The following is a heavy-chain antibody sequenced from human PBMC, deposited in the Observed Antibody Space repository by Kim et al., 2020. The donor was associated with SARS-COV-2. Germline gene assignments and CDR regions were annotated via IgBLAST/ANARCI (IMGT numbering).Heavy chain of an antibody. D-gene: IGHD3-10*01. CDR3: ARLLWFGESWFDP. J-gene: IGHJ5*02. V-gene: IGHV4-4*02. Sequence: NPPPKSRVTISVDKSKNQFSLKLSSVTAADTAVYYCARLLWFGESWFDPWGQGTLVTVSS.